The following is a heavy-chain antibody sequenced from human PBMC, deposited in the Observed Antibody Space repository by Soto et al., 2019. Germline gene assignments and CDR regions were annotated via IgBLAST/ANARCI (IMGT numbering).Heavy chain of an antibody. D-gene: IGHD2-15*01. V-gene: IGHV1-69*12. J-gene: IGHJ4*02. CDR3: ARESRYCSGGSCYFLPGIDY. CDR1: GGTFSSYA. Sequence: QVQLVQSGAEVKKPGSSVKVSCKASGGTFSSYAISWVRQAPGQGLEWMGGIIPIFGTANYEQKFQGRVTITADESTSPAYMELRSLRSEDTAVYYCARESRYCSGGSCYFLPGIDYWGQGTLVTVSS. CDR2: IIPIFGTA.